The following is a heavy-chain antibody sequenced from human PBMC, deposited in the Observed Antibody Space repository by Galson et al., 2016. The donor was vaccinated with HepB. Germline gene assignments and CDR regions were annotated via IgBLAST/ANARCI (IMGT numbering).Heavy chain of an antibody. CDR1: GGSISSYY. CDR3: ARGDDSTGYFEL. D-gene: IGHD3-22*01. Sequence: SETLSLTCTVSGGSISSYYWSWIRQPPGKGLEWIGFIFYSGTTNYNPSINSRVTISLDTSKNQFSLKLTSVTAVDTAVYYCARGDDSTGYFELWGQGTLVAVSS. V-gene: IGHV4-59*08. J-gene: IGHJ4*02. CDR2: IFYSGTT.